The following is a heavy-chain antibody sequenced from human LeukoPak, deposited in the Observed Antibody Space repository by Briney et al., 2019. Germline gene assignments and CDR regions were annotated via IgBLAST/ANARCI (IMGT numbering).Heavy chain of an antibody. Sequence: SETLSLTCTVSGGSISSYYWSWIRQPPGTGLEWIGYIYYSGSTNYNPSLKSRVTISVDTSKNQFSLKLSSVTAADTAVYYCARDDYYDSSGYYWGQGTLVTVSS. CDR1: GGSISSYY. CDR2: IYYSGST. J-gene: IGHJ4*02. V-gene: IGHV4-59*12. D-gene: IGHD3-22*01. CDR3: ARDDYYDSSGYY.